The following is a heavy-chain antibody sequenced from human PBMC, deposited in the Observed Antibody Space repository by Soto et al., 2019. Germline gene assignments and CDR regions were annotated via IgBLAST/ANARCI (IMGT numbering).Heavy chain of an antibody. D-gene: IGHD1-7*01. CDR2: INTNNGST. CDR3: ARDIASETGSTY. Sequence: ASLQVSCKASGYSFTTYSMAWVRQAPGQGLEWMGIINTNNGSTSYAQKFQGRVTMIRDTSTSTVYMELSSLRSEDTAVYFCARDIASETGSTYWGQGTLVTVSS. V-gene: IGHV1-46*01. J-gene: IGHJ4*02. CDR1: GYSFTTYS.